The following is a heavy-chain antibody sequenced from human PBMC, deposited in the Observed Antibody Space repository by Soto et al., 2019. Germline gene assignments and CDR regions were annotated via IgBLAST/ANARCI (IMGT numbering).Heavy chain of an antibody. CDR3: TTGPPVSSLYYYYYGMDV. CDR2: IKSKTDGGTT. Sequence: EVQLVESGGGLVKPGGSLRLSCAASGFTFSNAWMSWVRQAPGKGLEWVGRIKSKTDGGTTDYAAPVKGRFTISRDDSKNTLYLQMNSLKTEDTAVYYCTTGPPVSSLYYYYYGMDVWGQGTTVTVSS. D-gene: IGHD6-13*01. CDR1: GFTFSNAW. J-gene: IGHJ6*02. V-gene: IGHV3-15*01.